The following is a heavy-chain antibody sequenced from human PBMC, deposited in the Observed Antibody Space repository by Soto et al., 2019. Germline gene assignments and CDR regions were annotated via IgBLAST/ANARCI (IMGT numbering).Heavy chain of an antibody. J-gene: IGHJ4*02. V-gene: IGHV1-8*02. CDR2: MNPNSGNT. CDR1: GYTFTSYD. D-gene: IGHD1-7*01. Sequence: ASVKVSCKASGYTFTSYDINWVRQATGQGLEWMGWMNPNSGNTGYAQKFQGRVTMTRNTSISTAYMELSSLRSEDTAVYYCARGELELRNFDYWDQGTLVTVSS. CDR3: ARGELELRNFDY.